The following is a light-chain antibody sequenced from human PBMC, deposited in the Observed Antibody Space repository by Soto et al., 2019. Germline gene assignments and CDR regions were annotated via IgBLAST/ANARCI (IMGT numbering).Light chain of an antibody. Sequence: QSALTQPASVSGSPGQSITISCTGTSRDVGGNNYVSWYQQHPGEAPNLMIYDVSNRPSGVSNRFSGSKSGNTASLSIFGLLADDEADYFCSSYTSSSTPHVFGTGTKVTVL. V-gene: IGLV2-14*01. CDR1: SRDVGGNNY. CDR3: SSYTSSSTPHV. J-gene: IGLJ1*01. CDR2: DVS.